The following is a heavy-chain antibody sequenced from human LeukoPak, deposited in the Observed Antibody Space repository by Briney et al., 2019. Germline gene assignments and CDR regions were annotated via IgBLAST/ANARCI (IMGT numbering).Heavy chain of an antibody. V-gene: IGHV3-74*01. CDR2: TNNDGSST. CDR1: GFTFSNYW. CDR3: TRSVFPYYFDC. Sequence: PGGSLRLSCVASGFTFSNYWTHWVRQAPGKGLVWVSRTNNDGSSTTYADFVKGRFTSSRDNAKNTLYLQMDSLRAEDTAVYYCTRSVFPYYFDCWGQGTLVTVSS. D-gene: IGHD3-10*02. J-gene: IGHJ4*02.